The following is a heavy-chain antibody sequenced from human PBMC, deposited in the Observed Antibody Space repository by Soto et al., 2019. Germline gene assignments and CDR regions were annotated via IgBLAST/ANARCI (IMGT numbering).Heavy chain of an antibody. CDR3: ARSIRGGYNFDY. J-gene: IGHJ4*02. CDR2: FYYSGST. Sequence: SETLSLTCTVSGGSISSGGYYWSWIRQHPGKGLEWIGYFYYSGSTNYNPSLKSRVTISVDTSKNQFSLKLSSVTAADTAVYYCARSIRGGYNFDYWGQGTLVTVSS. D-gene: IGHD5-12*01. V-gene: IGHV4-61*08. CDR1: GGSISSGGYY.